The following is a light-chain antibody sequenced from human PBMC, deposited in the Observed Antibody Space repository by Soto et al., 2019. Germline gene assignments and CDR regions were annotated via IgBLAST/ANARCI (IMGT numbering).Light chain of an antibody. CDR1: QGVSTY. CDR3: QQADTFPRT. Sequence: DIQMTQSPSAVSASVGDSVTITCRASQGVSTYLAWYQQKPGKAPNLLIFAATTLQSGVPSRFSGSVSVTDFTLTITRVQPEDLASYYCQQADTFPRTFGQGTKLEIK. V-gene: IGKV1-12*01. CDR2: AAT. J-gene: IGKJ2*02.